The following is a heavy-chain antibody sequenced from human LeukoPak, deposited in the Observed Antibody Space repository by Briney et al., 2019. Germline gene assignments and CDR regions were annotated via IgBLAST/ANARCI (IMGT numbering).Heavy chain of an antibody. CDR2: ISSSSSYI. CDR1: GFTFSSYS. Sequence: GGSLRLSCAASGFTFSSYSMNWVRQAPGKGLEWVSSISSSSSYIYYADSVKGRFTISRDNAKNSLYLQMNSLRAEDTAVYYCARALHSSGYYGDYWGRGTLVTVSS. CDR3: ARALHSSGYYGDY. J-gene: IGHJ4*02. V-gene: IGHV3-21*01. D-gene: IGHD3-22*01.